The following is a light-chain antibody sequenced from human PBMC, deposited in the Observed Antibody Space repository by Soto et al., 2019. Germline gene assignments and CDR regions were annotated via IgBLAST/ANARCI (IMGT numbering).Light chain of an antibody. CDR1: SSNIGAGYD. CDR2: GNN. Sequence: QSVLTQPPSVSGAPGQRVTISCTGSSSNIGAGYDVHWYQQLPGTAPKLLIYGNNNRPSGVPDRFSGSKSGNTASLTVSGLQAEDEADYYCSSYAGSNNYVFGTGTKLTVL. CDR3: SSYAGSNNYV. V-gene: IGLV1-40*01. J-gene: IGLJ1*01.